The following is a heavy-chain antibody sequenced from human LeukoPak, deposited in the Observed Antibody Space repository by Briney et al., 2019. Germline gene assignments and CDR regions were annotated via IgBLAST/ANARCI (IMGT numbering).Heavy chain of an antibody. J-gene: IGHJ4*02. Sequence: GGSLRLSCATSGFTFSSYAMHWVRQAPGKGLEWAASITYDGSTENYADSVRGRFTISRDNSKNTLSLEMNSLGPEDTAIYYCAREKRGGYYPGYWGRGTLVTVSS. CDR2: ITYDGSTE. CDR3: AREKRGGYYPGY. V-gene: IGHV3-30-3*01. D-gene: IGHD3-3*01. CDR1: GFTFSSYA.